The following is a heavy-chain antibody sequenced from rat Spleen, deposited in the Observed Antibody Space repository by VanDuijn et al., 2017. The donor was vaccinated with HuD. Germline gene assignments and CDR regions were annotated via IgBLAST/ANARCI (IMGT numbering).Heavy chain of an antibody. CDR1: GFTFSDYA. Sequence: EVQLVESGGGLVQPGRSLKLSCAASGFTFSDYAMAWVRQAPKKGLEWVATIIYDGSSTYYRDSVKGRFTISRDNAKSTLYLQMDSLRSEDTATYYCARQSFITTVVHFDYWGQGVMVTVSS. CDR3: ARQSFITTVVHFDY. J-gene: IGHJ2*01. CDR2: IIYDGSST. V-gene: IGHV5-17*01. D-gene: IGHD1-1*01.